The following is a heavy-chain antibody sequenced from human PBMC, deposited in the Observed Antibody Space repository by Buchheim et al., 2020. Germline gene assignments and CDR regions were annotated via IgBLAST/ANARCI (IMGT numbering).Heavy chain of an antibody. Sequence: VQLVESGGGLVKPGGSLRLSCAASGFTFSDYYMSWIRQAPGKGLEWVANIKQDGSEKYYVDSVKGRFTISRDNAKNSLYLQMNSLRAEDTAVYYCARDSTVTPGYFDLWGRGTL. J-gene: IGHJ2*01. D-gene: IGHD4-17*01. CDR2: IKQDGSEK. CDR1: GFTFSDYY. V-gene: IGHV3-7*01. CDR3: ARDSTVTPGYFDL.